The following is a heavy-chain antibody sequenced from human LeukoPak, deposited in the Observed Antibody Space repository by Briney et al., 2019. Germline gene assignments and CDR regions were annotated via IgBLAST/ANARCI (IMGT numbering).Heavy chain of an antibody. CDR2: INAGNGYT. D-gene: IGHD3-10*01. J-gene: IGHJ5*02. CDR3: ARGLGSDSYYGS. CDR1: EYTFSKYA. V-gene: IGHV1-3*01. Sequence: GASVKVSCKASEYTFSKYAMHWVRQAPGQSLEWLGWINAGNGYTKYSQKFQGRVTITTDTSANTAYMELSSLTSDDTAVYYCARGLGSDSYYGSWGQGTLVTVSS.